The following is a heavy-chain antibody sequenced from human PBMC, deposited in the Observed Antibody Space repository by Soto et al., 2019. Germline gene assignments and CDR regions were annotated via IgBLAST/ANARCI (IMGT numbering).Heavy chain of an antibody. CDR3: ARGWDGYYDFWSGYLYGMDV. J-gene: IGHJ6*02. CDR2: IYYSGST. V-gene: IGHV4-59*01. Sequence: SETLSLTCTVSGGSISSYYWSWIRQPPGKGLEWIGYIYYSGSTNYNPSLKGRVTISVDTSKNQFSLKLSSVTAADTAVYYCARGWDGYYDFWSGYLYGMDVWGQGTTVTVSS. CDR1: GGSISSYY. D-gene: IGHD3-3*01.